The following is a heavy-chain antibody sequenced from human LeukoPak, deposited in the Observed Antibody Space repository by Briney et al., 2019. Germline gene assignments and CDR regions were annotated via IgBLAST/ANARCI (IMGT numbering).Heavy chain of an antibody. CDR2: ISGSGGST. V-gene: IGHV3-23*01. Sequence: PGGSLRLSCAASGFTFSSYAMSWVRQAPGKGLDWVSAISGSGGSTYHADSGKGRFTISRDNSKNTLYLQMNSLRAEDTAVYYCARAYCGGDCYSKPHDAFDIWGQGTMVTVSS. CDR1: GFTFSSYA. D-gene: IGHD2-21*02. CDR3: ARAYCGGDCYSKPHDAFDI. J-gene: IGHJ3*02.